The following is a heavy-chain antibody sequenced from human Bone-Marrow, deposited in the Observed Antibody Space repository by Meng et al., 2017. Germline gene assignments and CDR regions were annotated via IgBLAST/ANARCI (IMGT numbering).Heavy chain of an antibody. CDR2: ISSSGSTI. Sequence: GGSLRLSCAASGFTFSSYEMNWVRQAPGKGLEWVSYISSSGSTIYYADSVKGRFTISRDNAKNSLYLQMNSLRAEDTAVYYCARVYYYYGSGSYYNWYAFDIWGQGTMVTVSS. D-gene: IGHD3-10*01. V-gene: IGHV3-48*03. J-gene: IGHJ3*02. CDR3: ARVYYYYGSGSYYNWYAFDI. CDR1: GFTFSSYE.